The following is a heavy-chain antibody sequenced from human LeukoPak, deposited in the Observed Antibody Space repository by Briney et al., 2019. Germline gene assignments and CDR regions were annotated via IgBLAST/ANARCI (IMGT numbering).Heavy chain of an antibody. CDR1: GFTFSSYA. D-gene: IGHD3-22*01. Sequence: PGGSLRLSCAASGFTFSSYAMSWVRQAPGKGLEWVSAISGSGGSTYYADSVKGRFTISRDNSKNTLYLQMNSLRAEDTAVYYCARDGVRYYDSSRALGAFDIWGQGTMVTVSS. CDR3: ARDGVRYYDSSRALGAFDI. CDR2: ISGSGGST. J-gene: IGHJ3*02. V-gene: IGHV3-23*01.